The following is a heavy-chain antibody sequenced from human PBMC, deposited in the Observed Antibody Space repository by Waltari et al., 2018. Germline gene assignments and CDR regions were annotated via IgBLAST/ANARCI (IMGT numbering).Heavy chain of an antibody. J-gene: IGHJ4*02. V-gene: IGHV3-74*01. CDR2: INTDGTIT. Sequence: EVQLVESGGGIVQPGGSLRLSCAASGFIFSDYWMHWVRQAPGKGLVSVSLINTDGTITGYADSVKCRFTISRDNAKKTLFLQMDSLTAEDTAIYYCVLYSSEPLGDCWGQGTLVTVSS. CDR3: VLYSSEPLGDC. CDR1: GFIFSDYW. D-gene: IGHD6-19*01.